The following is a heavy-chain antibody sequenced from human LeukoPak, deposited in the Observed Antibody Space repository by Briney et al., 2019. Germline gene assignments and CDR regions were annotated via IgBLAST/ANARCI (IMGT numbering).Heavy chain of an antibody. CDR3: ARSPDCSSTSCYTRWFDP. J-gene: IGHJ5*02. CDR1: GGSFSGYY. CDR2: INHSGST. V-gene: IGHV4-34*01. Sequence: SETLSLTCAVSGGSFSGYYWSWIRQPPGKGLEWIGEINHSGSTNYNPSLKSRVTISVDTSKNQFSLKLSSVTAADTAVYYCARSPDCSSTSCYTRWFDPWGQGTLVTVSS. D-gene: IGHD2-2*02.